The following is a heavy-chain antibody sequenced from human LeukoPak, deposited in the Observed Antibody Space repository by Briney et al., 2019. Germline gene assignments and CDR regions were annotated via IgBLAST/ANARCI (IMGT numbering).Heavy chain of an antibody. CDR1: GFTFSSYG. CDR2: IRYDGSNK. CDR3: AKTVRYSLRFLEWSN. Sequence: GGSLRLSCAASGFTFSSYGMHWVRQAPGKGLEWVTFIRYDGSNKYYADSAKGRFTISRDNSKNTLYLQMNSLRAEDTAVYYCAKTVRYSLRFLEWSNWGQGTLVTVSS. V-gene: IGHV3-30*02. J-gene: IGHJ4*02. D-gene: IGHD3-3*01.